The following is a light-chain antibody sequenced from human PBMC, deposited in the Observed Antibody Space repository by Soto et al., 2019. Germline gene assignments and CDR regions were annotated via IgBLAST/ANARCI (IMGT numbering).Light chain of an antibody. V-gene: IGKV1-5*03. CDR2: NAS. J-gene: IGKJ1*01. CDR1: QSISSW. CDR3: QQYNDNWT. Sequence: DLQMTQSPSTLSASVGDRVTITCRASQSISSWLAWYQQKPGQAPKLLIYNASTLQSGVPSRFSGSGSGTEFTLAISSLQPDDSATYYCQQYNDNWTFGQGTKVEIK.